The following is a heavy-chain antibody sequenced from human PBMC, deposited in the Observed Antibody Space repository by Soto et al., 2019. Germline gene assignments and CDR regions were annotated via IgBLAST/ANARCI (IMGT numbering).Heavy chain of an antibody. CDR1: GFTFSSSW. CDR3: AKALYYYDSSGYYLDAFDI. Sequence: GGSLRLSCAASGFTFSSSWMHWVRQAPGKGLVWVSRVSGSGGSTYYADSVKGRFTISRDNSKNTLYLQMNSLRAEDTAVYYCAKALYYYDSSGYYLDAFDIWGQGTMVTVSS. V-gene: IGHV3-23*01. J-gene: IGHJ3*02. D-gene: IGHD3-22*01. CDR2: VSGSGGST.